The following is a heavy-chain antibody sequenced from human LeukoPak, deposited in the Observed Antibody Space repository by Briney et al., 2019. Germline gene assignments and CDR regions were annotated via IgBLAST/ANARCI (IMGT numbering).Heavy chain of an antibody. J-gene: IGHJ4*02. D-gene: IGHD3-3*01. Sequence: PGGSLRLSCAASGFTFDDYAMHWVRQAPGKGLEWVSLISWDGGSTYYADSVKGRFPLSRANSKTSLYLQMNSLRPHATALYYCAKDNSRGILRVWGGGELDYWGQGTLVTVSS. V-gene: IGHV3-43D*03. CDR2: ISWDGGST. CDR3: AKDNSRGILRVWGGGELDY. CDR1: GFTFDDYA.